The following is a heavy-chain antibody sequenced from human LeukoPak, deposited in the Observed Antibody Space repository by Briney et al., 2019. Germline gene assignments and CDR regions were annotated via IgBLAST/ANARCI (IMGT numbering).Heavy chain of an antibody. D-gene: IGHD3-9*01. Sequence: GSLRLSCAASGFNFPTYAMQWVRQAPGKGLEWVSSIRVSDGARFYADSVKGRFTTSRDNSKNTLYLQMNSLRAEDTAVYYCAKANSSRYFDWLSNWGQGTLVTVSS. V-gene: IGHV3-23*01. J-gene: IGHJ4*02. CDR1: GFNFPTYA. CDR2: IRVSDGAR. CDR3: AKANSSRYFDWLSN.